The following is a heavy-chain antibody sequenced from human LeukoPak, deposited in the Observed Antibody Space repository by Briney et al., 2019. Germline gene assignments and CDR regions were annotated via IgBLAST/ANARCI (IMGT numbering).Heavy chain of an antibody. Sequence: SVTVSCKASGFTFTSSAVQWVRQARGQRLEWIGWIVVGSGNTNYAQKFQERVTITRDMSTSTAYMELSSLRSEDTAVYYCAASPDYYDSSGYSYYFDYWGQGTLVTVSS. D-gene: IGHD3-22*01. CDR3: AASPDYYDSSGYSYYFDY. CDR2: IVVGSGNT. V-gene: IGHV1-58*01. CDR1: GFTFTSSA. J-gene: IGHJ4*02.